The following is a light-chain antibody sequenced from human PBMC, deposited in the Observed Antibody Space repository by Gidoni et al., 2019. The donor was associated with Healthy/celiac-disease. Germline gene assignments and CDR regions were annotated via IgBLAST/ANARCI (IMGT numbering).Light chain of an antibody. Sequence: DIQMTQSPSTLSASVGDRVTITCRASQSISSWLAWYQQKPGKAPKLLIYKASSFESGVPSRFSGSGSGTDFTLTISSLQPDDFATYYCQQYNSYSWTFGQGTKVEIK. V-gene: IGKV1-5*03. CDR3: QQYNSYSWT. CDR2: KAS. CDR1: QSISSW. J-gene: IGKJ1*01.